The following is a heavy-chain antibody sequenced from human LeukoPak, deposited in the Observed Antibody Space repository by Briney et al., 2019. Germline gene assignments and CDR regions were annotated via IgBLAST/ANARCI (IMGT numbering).Heavy chain of an antibody. CDR3: ARYSSSSHYFDY. J-gene: IGHJ4*02. CDR1: GGTFSSYA. D-gene: IGHD6-6*01. V-gene: IGHV1-69*05. Sequence: GASVKVSCKASGGTFSSYAISWVRQAPGQGLEWMGGVIPIFGTANYAQKFQGRVTITTDESTSTAYMELSSLRSEDTAVYYCARYSSSSHYFDYWGQGTLVTVSS. CDR2: VIPIFGTA.